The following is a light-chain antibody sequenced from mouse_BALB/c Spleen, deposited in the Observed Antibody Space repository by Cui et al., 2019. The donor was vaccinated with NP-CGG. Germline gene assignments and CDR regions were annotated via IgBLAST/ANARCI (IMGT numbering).Light chain of an antibody. CDR2: GTN. V-gene: IGLV1*01. J-gene: IGLJ1*01. CDR1: IGAVTTSNY. CDR3: ALWYSNHWV. Sequence: HAVVAHESALTTSPGETVTLTCRSSIGAVTTSNYANWVQEKPDHLFTGLIGGTNNRAPGVPARFSGSLIGDKAALTITGAQTEDEAIYFCALWYSNHWVFGGGTKLTVL.